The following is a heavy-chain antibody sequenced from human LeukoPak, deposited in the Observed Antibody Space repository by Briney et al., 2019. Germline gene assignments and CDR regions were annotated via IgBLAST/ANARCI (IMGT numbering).Heavy chain of an antibody. V-gene: IGHV3-9*01. J-gene: IGHJ4*02. CDR3: AREDYGGSDY. CDR2: ISWNSGSI. D-gene: IGHD4-23*01. Sequence: GGSLRLSCAASGFTFDDYAMHWVRQAPGKGLEWVSGISWNSGSIGYADSVKGRFTISRDNAKNSLYLQMNSLRGEDTAVYYCAREDYGGSDYWGQGTLVTVSS. CDR1: GFTFDDYA.